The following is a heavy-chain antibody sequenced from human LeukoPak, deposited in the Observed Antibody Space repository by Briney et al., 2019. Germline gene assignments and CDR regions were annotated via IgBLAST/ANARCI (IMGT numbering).Heavy chain of an antibody. CDR2: ISAYNGNT. CDR1: GYTFTSYG. CDR3: ARGSPGDYVWGSYRLNWFDP. Sequence: ASVKVSCKASGYTFTSYGISWVRQAPGQGLEWMGWISAYNGNTNYAQKLQGRVTMTTDTSTSTAYMELRSLRSDDTAVYYCARGSPGDYVWGSYRLNWFDPWGQGTLVTVSS. D-gene: IGHD3-16*02. V-gene: IGHV1-18*01. J-gene: IGHJ5*02.